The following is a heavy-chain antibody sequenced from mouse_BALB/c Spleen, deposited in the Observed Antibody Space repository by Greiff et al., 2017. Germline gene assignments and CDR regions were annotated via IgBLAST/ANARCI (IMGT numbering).Heavy chain of an antibody. CDR3: ARSDSYAMDY. CDR1: GFTFSSFG. CDR2: ISSGSSTI. V-gene: IGHV5-17*02. J-gene: IGHJ4*01. Sequence: EVKLVESGGGLVQPGGSRKLSCAASGFTFSSFGMHWVRQAPEKGLEWVAYISSGSSTIYYADTVKGRFTISRDNPKNTLFLQMTSLRSEDTAMYYCARSDSYAMDYWGQGTSVTVSS.